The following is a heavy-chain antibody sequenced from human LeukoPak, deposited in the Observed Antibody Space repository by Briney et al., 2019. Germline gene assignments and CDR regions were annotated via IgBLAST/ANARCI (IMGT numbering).Heavy chain of an antibody. D-gene: IGHD6-19*01. CDR2: INSDGRST. J-gene: IGHJ6*03. CDR3: AVRGGWYGVAYYYMDV. V-gene: IGHV3-74*01. CDR1: GFTFSISW. Sequence: PGGSLRLSCAASGFTFSISWMHWVRQAPGKGLAWVSHINSDGRSTDYADSVRGRFTVSRDNAKNTLYLQMNNLRADDTAVYYCAVRGGWYGVAYYYMDVWGKGTTVTVSS.